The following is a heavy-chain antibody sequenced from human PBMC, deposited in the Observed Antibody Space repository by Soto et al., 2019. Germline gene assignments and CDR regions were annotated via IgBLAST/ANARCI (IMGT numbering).Heavy chain of an antibody. CDR2: IIPIFGTA. V-gene: IGHV1-69*12. CDR1: GGTFSSYA. CDR3: ASESRYCRGGSCYFLPGIDY. D-gene: IGHD2-15*01. J-gene: IGHJ4*02. Sequence: QVQLVQSGAEVKKPGSSVKVSCKASGGTFSSYAISWVRQAPGQGLEWMGGIIPIFGTANYAQKFQGRVTITADESTSTAYMELSSLRSEDTAVYYCASESRYCRGGSCYFLPGIDYWGQGTLVTVSS.